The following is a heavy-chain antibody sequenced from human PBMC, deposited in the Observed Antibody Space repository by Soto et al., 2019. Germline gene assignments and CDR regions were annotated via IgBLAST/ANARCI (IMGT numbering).Heavy chain of an antibody. D-gene: IGHD2-21*01. J-gene: IGHJ6*02. CDR3: AREASKYSGMDV. Sequence: ASVKVSCKASGYTFTNYYMHWVRQAPGQGLEWTGVINPSGGSTTYAQKFQGRVTMTRDTSTSTVYMELSSLISEDTTEYYCAREASKYSGMDVWGQGTTVTVSS. V-gene: IGHV1-46*01. CDR2: INPSGGST. CDR1: GYTFTNYY.